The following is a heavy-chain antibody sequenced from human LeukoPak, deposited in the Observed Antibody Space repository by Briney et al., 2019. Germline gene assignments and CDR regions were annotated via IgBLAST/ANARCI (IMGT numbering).Heavy chain of an antibody. CDR3: ARDHGSGSYYADY. CDR1: GYTFTGYY. V-gene: IGHV1-2*02. CDR2: INPNSGGT. J-gene: IGHJ4*02. Sequence: GASVKVSCMASGYTFTGYYMHWVRQAPGQGREWMGWINPNSGGTNYAQNFQSRGTMTRDTSISTAYMELSRLRSDDTAVYYCARDHGSGSYYADYWGQGPLVTVSS. D-gene: IGHD3-10*01.